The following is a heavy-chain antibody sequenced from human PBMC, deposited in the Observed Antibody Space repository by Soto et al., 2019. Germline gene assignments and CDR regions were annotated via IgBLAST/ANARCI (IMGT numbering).Heavy chain of an antibody. D-gene: IGHD4-4*01. Sequence: SETLSLTCTVSGDSISGGDYYWSWIRQPPGKGLEWIGYIYYTGSTYYNPSLKSRIIMSVDTSKNQFSLKLSSVTAADTAVYYCARDHYDYSNHIRLGLDCWGQGTLVTVSS. J-gene: IGHJ4*02. CDR3: ARDHYDYSNHIRLGLDC. CDR2: IYYTGST. CDR1: GDSISGGDYY. V-gene: IGHV4-30-4*01.